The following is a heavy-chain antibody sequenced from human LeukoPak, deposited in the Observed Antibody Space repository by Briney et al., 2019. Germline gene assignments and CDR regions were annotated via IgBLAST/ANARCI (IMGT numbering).Heavy chain of an antibody. D-gene: IGHD6-6*01. CDR3: ARESISGGWFDP. Sequence: PSETLSLTCTVSGGSISSYYWNWIRQPPGKGLEWIGYIYYSGSTYYNPSLKSRVTISVDTSKNQFSLKLSSVTAADTALYYCARESISGGWFDPWGQGTLVTVSS. J-gene: IGHJ5*02. CDR2: IYYSGST. V-gene: IGHV4-30-4*08. CDR1: GGSISSYY.